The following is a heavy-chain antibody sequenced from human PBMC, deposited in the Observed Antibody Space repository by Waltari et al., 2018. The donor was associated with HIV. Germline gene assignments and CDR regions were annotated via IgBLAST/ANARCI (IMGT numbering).Heavy chain of an antibody. CDR3: ASARETMGVDLDF. CDR1: GGPFVSYS. D-gene: IGHD3-10*01. CDR2: IIPMSGTV. Sequence: QIQLVQSGPEVKKPGSSVKVSCKAAGGPFVSYSINWVRQAPGQGLEWLGRIIPMSGTVNHGQRFQGRVAITADKTTSTAYMELNTLRFEDTAIYYCASARETMGVDLDFWGQGTLINVSS. J-gene: IGHJ4*02. V-gene: IGHV1-69*08.